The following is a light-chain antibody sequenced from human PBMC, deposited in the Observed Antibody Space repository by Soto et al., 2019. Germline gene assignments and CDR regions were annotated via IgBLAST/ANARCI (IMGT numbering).Light chain of an antibody. CDR1: QTVSTY. V-gene: IGKV3-15*01. CDR2: GAS. CDR3: QQYDNWPRT. J-gene: IGKJ1*01. Sequence: IVMTQSPAALSVSPGDRATLSCRASQTVSTYLAWYQHKPGQAPRLLIYGASNRAAGIPSRFSGRGSGTEFTLTISGLQSEDFAIYYCQQYDNWPRTFGQGTKVDIK.